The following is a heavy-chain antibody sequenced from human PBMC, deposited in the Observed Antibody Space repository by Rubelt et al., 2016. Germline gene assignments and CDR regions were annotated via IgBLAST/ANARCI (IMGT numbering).Heavy chain of an antibody. CDR3: ARGGMGGSTGYFDY. CDR2: IWYDGSNK. J-gene: IGHJ4*02. Sequence: GGVVQPGRSLRLSCAASGFTFSSYGMHWVRQAPGKGLEWVAVIWYDGSNKYYADSVTGRFTISRDNSKTTLYLQMNSLRAEDTAVYYCARGGMGGSTGYFDYWGQGTLVTVSS. D-gene: IGHD1-26*01. V-gene: IGHV3-33*01. CDR1: GFTFSSYG.